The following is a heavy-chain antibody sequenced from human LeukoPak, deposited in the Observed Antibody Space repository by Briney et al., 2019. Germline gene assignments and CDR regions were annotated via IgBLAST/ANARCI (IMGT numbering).Heavy chain of an antibody. Sequence: SETLSLTCTVSGGSISSYYWSWIRQPPGKGLEWIGYIYYSGSTYYNPSLKSRVTISVDTSKNQFSLKLSSVTAADTAVYYCARLSYDSSGWDFDYWGQGTLVTVSS. CDR3: ARLSYDSSGWDFDY. CDR1: GGSISSYY. CDR2: IYYSGST. J-gene: IGHJ4*02. V-gene: IGHV4-59*08. D-gene: IGHD3-22*01.